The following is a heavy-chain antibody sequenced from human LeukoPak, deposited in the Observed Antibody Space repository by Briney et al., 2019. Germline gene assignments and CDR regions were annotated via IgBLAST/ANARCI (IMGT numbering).Heavy chain of an antibody. Sequence: PWETLSLTCSVSGDSGGSISSSRYYWGWIRQPPGKGLEWIGSVYYSGSTHDNPSLKSRVTMSLDESKNQLSLNLTSVTAADTAIYYCSRESGAFCPFGYWGQGTLVTVPP. CDR2: VYYSGST. D-gene: IGHD1-26*01. J-gene: IGHJ4*02. V-gene: IGHV4-39*07. CDR1: GDSGGSISSSRYY. CDR3: SRESGAFCPFGY.